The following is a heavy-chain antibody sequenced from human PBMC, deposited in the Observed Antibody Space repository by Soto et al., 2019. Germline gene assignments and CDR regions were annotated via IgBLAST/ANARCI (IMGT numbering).Heavy chain of an antibody. CDR2: IGRRSDI. Sequence: GGSLRLSCEASGFSFSSYSMHWVRQAPGKGLEWVSSIGRRSDIYYADSVKDRFTISRDNAKNSVSLQMNSLRDEDTAVYYCAIEQIAWPPAYAPDVRGQGSPVPV. CDR3: AIEQIAWPPAYAPDV. CDR1: GFSFSSYS. V-gene: IGHV3-21*01. D-gene: IGHD2-21*01. J-gene: IGHJ6*02.